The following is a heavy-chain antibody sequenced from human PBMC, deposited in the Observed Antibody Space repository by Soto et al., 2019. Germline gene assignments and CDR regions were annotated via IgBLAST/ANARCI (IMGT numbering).Heavy chain of an antibody. CDR1: GGSISSYH. CDR3: AKPAYDYVWGSYRKSLFPPYYFDY. Sequence: SETLSLTCTVSGGSISSYHWTWIRQAPGKGLEWIGNIYYSGTTNYNPSLKSRVTISIDTSKKQFSLKLSSVTAADTAVYYCAKPAYDYVWGSYRKSLFPPYYFDYWGQGTLVTVSS. J-gene: IGHJ4*02. V-gene: IGHV4-59*08. D-gene: IGHD3-16*02. CDR2: IYYSGTT.